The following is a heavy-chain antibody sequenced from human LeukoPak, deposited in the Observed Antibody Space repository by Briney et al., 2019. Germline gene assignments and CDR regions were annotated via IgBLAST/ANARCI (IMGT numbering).Heavy chain of an antibody. CDR3: ARHDYRYYYDSSGYYPSPRYYGMDV. CDR1: GYSFTSYW. CDR2: IYPGDSDT. D-gene: IGHD3-22*01. Sequence: GESLKISCKGSGYSFTSYWIGWVRQMPGKGLEWMGIIYPGDSDTRYSPSFQGQVTISADKSISTAYLQWSSLKASDTAMYYCARHDYRYYYDSSGYYPSPRYYGMDVWGQGTTVTVSS. V-gene: IGHV5-51*01. J-gene: IGHJ6*02.